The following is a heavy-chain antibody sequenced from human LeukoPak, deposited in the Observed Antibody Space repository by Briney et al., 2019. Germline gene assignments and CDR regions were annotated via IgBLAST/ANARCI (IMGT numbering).Heavy chain of an antibody. D-gene: IGHD3-22*01. J-gene: IGHJ3*02. CDR1: GFTFSSYA. CDR2: ISGSGGST. CDR3: AKGRYYYDSSDAFDI. Sequence: PGGSLRLSCAASGFTFSSYAMSWVRQAPGKGLEWVSAISGSGGSTYYADSVKGRFTISRDNSKNTLFLQMNSLRAGDTAVYYCAKGRYYYDSSDAFDIWGQGTMVTVSS. V-gene: IGHV3-23*01.